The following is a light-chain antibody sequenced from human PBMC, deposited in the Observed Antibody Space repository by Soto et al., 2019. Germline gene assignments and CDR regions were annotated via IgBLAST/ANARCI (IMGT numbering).Light chain of an antibody. V-gene: IGLV2-23*02. Sequence: QSALTQPASVSGSPGQSITISCTGTSSDVGSYNLVSWYQQHPDKAPKLMIYEVSKRPSGVSNRFSGSKSGNTASLTISGLQAEDEADYYCCSYAGSSTSLFGGGTKLTVL. J-gene: IGLJ2*01. CDR3: CSYAGSSTSL. CDR1: SSDVGSYNL. CDR2: EVS.